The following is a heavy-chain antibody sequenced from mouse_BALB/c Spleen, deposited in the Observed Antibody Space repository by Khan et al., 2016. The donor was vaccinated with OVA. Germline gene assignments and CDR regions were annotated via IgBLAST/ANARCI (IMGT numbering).Heavy chain of an antibody. Sequence: QIQLVQSGPELKKPGETVKISCKASGYTFTNYGMNWVKQAPGKGLKWMGWINTYTGEPTYDDDFKGRFAFSLETSASTAYLQINKLKNEDMGTYVCGRSQLICYAMDYWGQGTSVTVSA. V-gene: IGHV9-1*02. J-gene: IGHJ4*01. D-gene: IGHD1-1*01. CDR2: INTYTGEP. CDR3: GRSQLICYAMDY. CDR1: GYTFTNYG.